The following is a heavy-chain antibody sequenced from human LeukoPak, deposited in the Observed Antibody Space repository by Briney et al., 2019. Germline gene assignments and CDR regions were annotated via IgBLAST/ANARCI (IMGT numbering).Heavy chain of an antibody. CDR3: TRARASYYFDY. CDR2: IRSKAYGGTT. V-gene: IGHV3-49*04. J-gene: IGHJ4*02. Sequence: GGSLRLSCTASGFTFGDYAMSWVRQAPGKGLEWVGFIRSKAYGGTTEYAASVKGRFAISRDDSRSIAYLQMSSLKTEDTAVYYCTRARASYYFDYWGQGTLVTVSS. D-gene: IGHD3-10*01. CDR1: GFTFGDYA.